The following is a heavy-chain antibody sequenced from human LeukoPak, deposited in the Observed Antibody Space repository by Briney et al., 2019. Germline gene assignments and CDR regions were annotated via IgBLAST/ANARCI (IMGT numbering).Heavy chain of an antibody. Sequence: VSVKVSCKASGYSFTGYYLHWVRQAPGQGLEWMGWINPNSGGTNHAQKFQGTVTMTRDTSISTAYMELSSLRSDDTAAYYCARGVAGVYFYYYMDVWGKGTTVTVSS. J-gene: IGHJ6*03. CDR2: INPNSGGT. CDR1: GYSFTGYY. CDR3: ARGVAGVYFYYYMDV. D-gene: IGHD1-14*01. V-gene: IGHV1-2*02.